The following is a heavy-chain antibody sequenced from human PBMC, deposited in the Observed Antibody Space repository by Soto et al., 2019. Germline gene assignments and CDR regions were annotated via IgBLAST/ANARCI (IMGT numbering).Heavy chain of an antibody. V-gene: IGHV4-59*01. CDR1: GGSISSYC. CDR2: IYYSEST. CDR3: ARELEVAAPKSWFDP. Sequence: PSETLSLTCTVSGGSISSYCWSWIRQPPWKGLEWIGYIYYSESTNYNPSLKSRVTISVYTSKNQFSLKLSSVTAADTAVYYCARELEVAAPKSWFDPWGQGTLVTVSS. J-gene: IGHJ5*02. D-gene: IGHD2-15*01.